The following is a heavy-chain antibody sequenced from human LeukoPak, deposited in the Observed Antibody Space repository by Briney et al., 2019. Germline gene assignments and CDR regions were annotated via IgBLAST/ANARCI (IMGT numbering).Heavy chain of an antibody. V-gene: IGHV4-34*01. CDR3: ARHGGYSSSWYPRFDP. D-gene: IGHD6-13*01. CDR1: GGSFSGYY. CDR2: INHSGST. J-gene: IGHJ5*02. Sequence: SETLSLTCAVYGGSFSGYYWSWIRQPPGKGLEWIGEINHSGSTNYNPSLKSRVTISVDTSKNQFSLKLSSVTAADTAVYYCARHGGYSSSWYPRFDPWGQGTLVTVSS.